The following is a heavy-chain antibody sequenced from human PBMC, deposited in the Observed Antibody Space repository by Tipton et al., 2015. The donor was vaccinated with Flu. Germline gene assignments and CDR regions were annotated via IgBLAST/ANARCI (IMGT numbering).Heavy chain of an antibody. CDR1: GFTFTSYA. J-gene: IGHJ4*02. V-gene: IGHV3-30*11. Sequence: SGFTFTSYAMHWVRQAPGKGLEWVAVISYDGSNKCYADSVKGRFTISRDNSKSTLYLQMNSLRAEDTAVYYCATVDSGSFDYWGQGTLVTVSS. CDR3: ATVDSGSFDY. D-gene: IGHD3-22*01. CDR2: ISYDGSNK.